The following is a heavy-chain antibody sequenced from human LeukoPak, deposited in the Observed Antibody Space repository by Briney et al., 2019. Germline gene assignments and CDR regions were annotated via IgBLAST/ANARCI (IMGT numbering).Heavy chain of an antibody. D-gene: IGHD3-3*01. CDR2: ITGSGGST. V-gene: IGHV3-23*01. Sequence: PGGSLRLSCTASGFIFNTYAMNWVRQAPGKGLEWVSSITGSGGSTYYADSVKGRFTISRDNAKNTLYLQMNSLRAEDSAVYYCARVRSGTWNGYDYWGQGTLVTVSS. CDR3: ARVRSGTWNGYDY. J-gene: IGHJ4*02. CDR1: GFIFNTYA.